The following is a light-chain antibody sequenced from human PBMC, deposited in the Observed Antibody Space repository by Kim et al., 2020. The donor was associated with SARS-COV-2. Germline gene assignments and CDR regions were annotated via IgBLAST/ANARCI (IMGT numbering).Light chain of an antibody. J-gene: IGLJ2*01. CDR3: SSYTSSSTLVV. CDR1: SSDVGGYNY. V-gene: IGLV2-14*03. Sequence: QSITISCTGTSSDVGGYNYVSWYQQHPGKAPKLMIYDVSNRPSGVSNRFSDSKSGNTAPLTISGLQAEDEADYYCSSYTSSSTLVVFGGGTQLTVL. CDR2: DVS.